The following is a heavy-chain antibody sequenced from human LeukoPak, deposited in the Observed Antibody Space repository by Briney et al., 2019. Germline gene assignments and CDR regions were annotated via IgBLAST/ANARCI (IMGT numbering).Heavy chain of an antibody. CDR2: IYYSGST. D-gene: IGHD2-2*01. Sequence: SETLSLTCTVSGGSISSYYWSWIRQPPGKGLEWIGYIYYSGSTNYNPSLKSRVTISVDTSKNQFSLKLSSVTAADTAVYYCARGCSSTSCYAMWGQGILVTVSS. CDR3: ARGCSSTSCYAM. J-gene: IGHJ4*02. V-gene: IGHV4-59*01. CDR1: GGSISSYY.